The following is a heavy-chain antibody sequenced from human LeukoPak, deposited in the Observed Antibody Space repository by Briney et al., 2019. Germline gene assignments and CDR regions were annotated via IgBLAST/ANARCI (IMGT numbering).Heavy chain of an antibody. CDR2: IKSKTDGGTT. CDR1: GFAFSNAW. Sequence: GGSLRLSCAASGFAFSNAWMSWVRQAPGKGLEWVGRIKSKTDGGTTDYAAPVKGRFTISRDDSKNTLYLQMNSLKTEDTAVYYCTTLLLWSLGGNWGQGTLVTVSS. D-gene: IGHD3-10*01. J-gene: IGHJ4*02. V-gene: IGHV3-15*01. CDR3: TTLLLWSLGGN.